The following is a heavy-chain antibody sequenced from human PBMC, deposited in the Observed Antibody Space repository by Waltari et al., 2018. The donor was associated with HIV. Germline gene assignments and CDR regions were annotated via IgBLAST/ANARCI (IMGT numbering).Heavy chain of an antibody. CDR3: VRDRLYSSGWPNDQYFYYGMDV. J-gene: IGHJ6*02. V-gene: IGHV6-1*01. Sequence: QVQLQQSGPGLVKPSQTLSLTCVISGDSVSRNSAAWTWISDSPSRGLDWLGRTYYRSKCDNDYAISVKSRISINPDTSNNQFSLQLNSVTPEDTAVYYCVRDRLYSSGWPNDQYFYYGMDVWGQGTTVTVSS. CDR2: TYYRSKCDN. CDR1: GDSVSRNSAA. D-gene: IGHD6-19*01.